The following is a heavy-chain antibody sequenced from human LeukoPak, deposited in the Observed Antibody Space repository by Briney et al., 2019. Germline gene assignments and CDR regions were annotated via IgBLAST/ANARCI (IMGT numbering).Heavy chain of an antibody. D-gene: IGHD2-15*01. CDR1: GYTFTGCY. Sequence: ASVKVSCKASGYTFTGCYMHWVRQAPGQGLEWMGWINPNSGGTNYAQKFQGRVTITADESTSTAYMELSSLRSEDTAVYYCTVYCSGGSCYSWFDPWGQGTLVTVSS. CDR3: TVYCSGGSCYSWFDP. CDR2: INPNSGGT. J-gene: IGHJ5*02. V-gene: IGHV1-2*02.